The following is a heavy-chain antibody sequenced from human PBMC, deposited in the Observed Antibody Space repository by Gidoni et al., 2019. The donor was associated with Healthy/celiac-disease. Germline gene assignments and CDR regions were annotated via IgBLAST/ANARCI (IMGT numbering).Heavy chain of an antibody. J-gene: IGHJ4*02. CDR1: GFTFSSYA. Sequence: EVQLLESGGGLVQPGGSLRLSCAASGFTFSSYAMSWVRQAPGKGLEWVSAISGSGGSKYYADPVKGRFHNSREKSKNTLYLQMNSLRAEETDVYYCGKDGWGGIVVVEFDYWGQGTLVTVSS. CDR2: ISGSGGSK. D-gene: IGHD3-22*01. CDR3: GKDGWGGIVVVEFDY. V-gene: IGHV3-23*01.